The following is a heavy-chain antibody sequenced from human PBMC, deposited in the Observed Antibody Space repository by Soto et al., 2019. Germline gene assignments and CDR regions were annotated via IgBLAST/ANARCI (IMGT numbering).Heavy chain of an antibody. Sequence: GGSLRLSCATSGFIFNDYAMYWVRQAPGQGLEWVAMISSDGNHQFYVDNVRGRFTVSRDNSKNTLNLQMNSLRPEDTAVYYCSRGTYYPQSSGLHADYWGPGTVATVSS. CDR3: SRGTYYPQSSGLHADY. CDR1: GFIFNDYA. CDR2: ISSDGNHQ. J-gene: IGHJ4*02. D-gene: IGHD3-22*01. V-gene: IGHV3-30*03.